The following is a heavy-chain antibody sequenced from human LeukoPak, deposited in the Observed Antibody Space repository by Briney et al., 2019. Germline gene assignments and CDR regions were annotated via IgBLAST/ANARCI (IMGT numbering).Heavy chain of an antibody. CDR1: GFTFSSYA. D-gene: IGHD3-3*01. CDR3: AKAPEWLSYYFDY. J-gene: IGHJ4*02. V-gene: IGHV3-23*01. Sequence: GASLRLSCAASGFTFSSYAMSWVRQAPGKGLEWVSAISGSGGSTYCADSVKGRFTISRDNSKNTLYLQMNSLRAEDTAVYYCAKAPEWLSYYFDYWGQGTLVTVSS. CDR2: ISGSGGST.